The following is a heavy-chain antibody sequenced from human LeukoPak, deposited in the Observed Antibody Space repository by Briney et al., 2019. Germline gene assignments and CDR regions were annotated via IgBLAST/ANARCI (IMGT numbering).Heavy chain of an antibody. V-gene: IGHV3-30*01. D-gene: IGHD3-16*01. CDR1: GFTFTGHG. J-gene: IGHJ4*02. Sequence: GGSLRLSCTVSGFTFTGHGMHWVRQAPGKGLEWVAYIGHDGRDIYYADSVKVRFTISRDNSKITVHLQMNSLKVEDTAVYYCARDLIGGWSCDHWGQGTLVTVSS. CDR3: ARDLIGGWSCDH. CDR2: IGHDGRDI.